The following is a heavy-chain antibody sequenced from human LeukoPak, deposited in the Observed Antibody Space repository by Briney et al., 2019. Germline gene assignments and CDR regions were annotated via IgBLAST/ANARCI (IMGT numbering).Heavy chain of an antibody. Sequence: SETLSLTCTVSGGSISSSRDFWGWIRQPPGKGLEWIGSIYYSGSTCYNPSFKSRVTISVDTSKKQFSLKLSSVTAADTAVYYCARGRYSSSWYDHWGQGTLVTVSS. CDR2: IYYSGST. J-gene: IGHJ5*02. V-gene: IGHV4-39*01. CDR1: GGSISSSRDF. CDR3: ARGRYSSSWYDH. D-gene: IGHD6-13*01.